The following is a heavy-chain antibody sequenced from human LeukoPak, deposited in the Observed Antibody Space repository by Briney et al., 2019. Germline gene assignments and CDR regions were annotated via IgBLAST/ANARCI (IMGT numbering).Heavy chain of an antibody. CDR1: GGSISSSSYY. Sequence: SETLSLTCTVSGGSISSSSYYWGWIRQPPGKGLEWIGSIYYSGSTYYNPSLKSRVTISVDTSKSQFSLKLSSVTAADTAVYYCAKDHITMVRGVTMGLFDYWGQGTLVTVSS. CDR3: AKDHITMVRGVTMGLFDY. CDR2: IYYSGST. J-gene: IGHJ4*02. D-gene: IGHD3-10*01. V-gene: IGHV4-39*02.